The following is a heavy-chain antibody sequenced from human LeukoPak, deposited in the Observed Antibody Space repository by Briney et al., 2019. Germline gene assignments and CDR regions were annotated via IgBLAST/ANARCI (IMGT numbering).Heavy chain of an antibody. J-gene: IGHJ4*02. D-gene: IGHD3-16*02. V-gene: IGHV3-21*01. CDR1: GFTFSSYS. Sequence: GGSLRLSCAASGFTFSSYSMNWVRQAPGKGLEWVSSISSSSSYIYYADSVKGRFTISRDNAKNSLYLQMISLRAEDTAVYYCATFCGVIVGFDYWGQGTLVTVSS. CDR3: ATFCGVIVGFDY. CDR2: ISSSSSYI.